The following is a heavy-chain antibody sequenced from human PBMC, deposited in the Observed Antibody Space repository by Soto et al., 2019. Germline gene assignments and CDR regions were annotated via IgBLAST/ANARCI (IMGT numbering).Heavy chain of an antibody. Sequence: GGSLRLSCAASGITFSNAWMTWVRQGPGKGLEWVGRIKSITDVGTTDYAAPVKGRFTIPRDDSKDTLYLQMNHLRTEDTAVYHCTTDSADIVVVPPTFGMDVCGQGTTVTLS. D-gene: IGHD2-15*01. J-gene: IGHJ6*02. V-gene: IGHV3-15*01. CDR1: GITFSNAW. CDR3: TTDSADIVVVPPTFGMDV. CDR2: IKSITDVGTT.